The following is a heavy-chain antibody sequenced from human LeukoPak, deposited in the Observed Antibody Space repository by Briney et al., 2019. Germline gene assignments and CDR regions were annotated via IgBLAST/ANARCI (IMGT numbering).Heavy chain of an antibody. CDR3: ARLWSTDCSGGSCPHQPNY. V-gene: IGHV4-39*01. D-gene: IGHD2-15*01. CDR1: GGSVSSSSYH. J-gene: IGHJ4*02. CDR2: VFYSGST. Sequence: SETLSLTCTVAGGSVSSSSYHWGWIRQPPGKGLEWIGSVFYSGSTYYNPSLKSRVTMSVDTSKNQFSLKLSSVIAADTAVYYCARLWSTDCSGGSCPHQPNYWGQGTLVTVSS.